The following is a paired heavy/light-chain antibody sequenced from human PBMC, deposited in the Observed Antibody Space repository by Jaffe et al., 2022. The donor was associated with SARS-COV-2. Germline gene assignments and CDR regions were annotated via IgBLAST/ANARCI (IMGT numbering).Heavy chain of an antibody. CDR3: AKYGLLSGAMDV. CDR2: VSYDGREK. Sequence: QLQLMESGGGVVQPGGSLRLSCAAPEVTLSDHGMFWVRQPPGKGLEWVASVSYDGREKYYAEPVRGRFTISRDNSKDTVFLQLNSLTLGDTAIYYCAKYGLLSGAMDVWGHGTTVIVSS. J-gene: IGHJ6*02. V-gene: IGHV3-30*18. CDR1: EVTLSDHG. D-gene: IGHD3-10*01.
Light chain of an antibody. CDR2: KDD. CDR3: QSADNNGTYVL. V-gene: IGLV3-25*03. CDR1: TLSELF. Sequence: YELTQPPSVSVSPGRTARISCSGVTLSELFANWYQHKPGQAPILVMCKDDERPSGIPERFSGSVSGTSVTLTITGVQAEDEADYYCQSADNNGTYVLFGGGTKLTVL. J-gene: IGLJ3*02.